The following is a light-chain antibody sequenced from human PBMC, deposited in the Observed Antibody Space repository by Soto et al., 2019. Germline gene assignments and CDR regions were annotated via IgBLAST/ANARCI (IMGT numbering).Light chain of an antibody. CDR3: QKYNSDHRT. Sequence: DIQMTQSPSSLSASVGDRVTITCRGSQGISNYLAWYQQKPGKVPKLLIYAASTLQSGVPSRFSGSGSGTDFTLTIGSLQPEDVATYYCQKYNSDHRTFGQGTKVDIK. V-gene: IGKV1-27*01. J-gene: IGKJ1*01. CDR1: QGISNY. CDR2: AAS.